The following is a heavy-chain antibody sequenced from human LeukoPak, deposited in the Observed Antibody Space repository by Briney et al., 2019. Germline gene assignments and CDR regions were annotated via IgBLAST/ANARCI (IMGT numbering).Heavy chain of an antibody. CDR2: ISHTGSA. J-gene: IGHJ4*02. D-gene: IGHD2-21*02. CDR1: GVSISNHF. CDR3: ARAPGRVSGDGWDY. Sequence: SETLSLTCSVSGVSISNHFWSWIRQPPGMSLEWIGHISHTGSANYQPSPRSRVAISIDTSKNQLSLTLTSVSAADTAVYYCARAPGRVSGDGWDYWGQGILVTVSS. V-gene: IGHV4-59*11.